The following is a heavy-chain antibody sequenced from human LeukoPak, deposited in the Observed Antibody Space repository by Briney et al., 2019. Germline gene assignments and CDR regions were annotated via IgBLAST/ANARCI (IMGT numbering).Heavy chain of an antibody. CDR1: GGSISSYY. Sequence: SETLCLTCTVSGGSISSYYWSWIRQPPGKGLEWTGYIYYSGSTNYNPSLKSRVTISVDTSKNQFSLKLSSVTAADTAVYYCAREYGGRYYYYGMDVWGQGTTVTVSS. CDR2: IYYSGST. J-gene: IGHJ6*02. CDR3: AREYGGRYYYYGMDV. D-gene: IGHD1-26*01. V-gene: IGHV4-59*01.